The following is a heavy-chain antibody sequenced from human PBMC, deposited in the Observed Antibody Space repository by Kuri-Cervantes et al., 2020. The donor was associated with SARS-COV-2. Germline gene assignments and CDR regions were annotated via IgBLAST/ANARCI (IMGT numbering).Heavy chain of an antibody. V-gene: IGHV3-30*04. CDR2: ISYDGMNE. Sequence: GESLKISCAASGFTFSTHAMHWVRQAPGKGLEWVAVISYDGMNENYADSVKGRFTISRDNSKNTLYLQMNSLRAEDTAVYYCARDQRLSGYFDYWGQGTLVTVSS. CDR3: ARDQRLSGYFDY. J-gene: IGHJ4*02. D-gene: IGHD2-15*01. CDR1: GFTFSTHA.